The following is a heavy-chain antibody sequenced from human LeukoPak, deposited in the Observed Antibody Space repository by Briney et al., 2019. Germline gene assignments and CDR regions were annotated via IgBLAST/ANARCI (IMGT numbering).Heavy chain of an antibody. CDR3: ARGGIVCTNGVCYTPYFDY. D-gene: IGHD2-8*01. Sequence: SETLSLTCTVSGGSISSGGYYWSWIRQPPGKGLEWIGYIYYSGSTNYNPSLKSRVTISVDTSKNQFSLKLSSVTAADTAVYYCARGGIVCTNGVCYTPYFDYWGQGTLVTVSA. V-gene: IGHV4-61*08. CDR2: IYYSGST. J-gene: IGHJ4*02. CDR1: GGSISSGGYY.